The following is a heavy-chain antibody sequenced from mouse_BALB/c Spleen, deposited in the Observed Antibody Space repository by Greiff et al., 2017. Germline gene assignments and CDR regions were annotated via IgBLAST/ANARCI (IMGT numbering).Heavy chain of an antibody. CDR3: ARGGYYGSSYGFAY. V-gene: IGHV1-54*01. Sequence: QVQLKQSGAELVRPGTSVKVSCKASGYAFTNYLIEWVKQRPGQGLEWIGVINPGSGGTNYNEKFKGKATLTADKSSSTAYMQLSSLTSDDSAVYFCARGGYYGSSYGFAYWGQGTLVTVSA. D-gene: IGHD1-1*01. J-gene: IGHJ3*01. CDR1: GYAFTNYL. CDR2: INPGSGGT.